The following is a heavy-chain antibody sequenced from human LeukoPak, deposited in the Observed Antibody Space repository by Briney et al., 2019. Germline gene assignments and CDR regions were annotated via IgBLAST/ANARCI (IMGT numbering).Heavy chain of an antibody. CDR1: GGSISSGDYY. CDR3: ARGDYGDYVFDY. Sequence: SQTLSLTCTVSGGSISSGDYYWSWIRQHPGKGLEWIGYIYYSGSTYYNPSLKSRVTISVDTSKSQFSLKLSSVTAADTAVYYCARGDYGDYVFDYWGQGTLVTVSS. V-gene: IGHV4-31*03. J-gene: IGHJ4*02. D-gene: IGHD4-17*01. CDR2: IYYSGST.